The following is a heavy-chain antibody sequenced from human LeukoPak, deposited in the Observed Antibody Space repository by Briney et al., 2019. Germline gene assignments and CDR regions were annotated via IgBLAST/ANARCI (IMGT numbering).Heavy chain of an antibody. J-gene: IGHJ4*02. V-gene: IGHV3-20*04. CDR3: ARSILGYGSRNIRPGDY. CDR1: GFTFDDYG. CDR2: INWNGGST. D-gene: IGHD3-10*01. Sequence: GGSLRLSCAVSGFTFDDYGMSWVRQAPGKGLEWVSGINWNGGSTGYADSVKGRFTISRDNAKNSLYLQMNSLRAEDTALYYCARSILGYGSRNIRPGDYWGQGTLVTVSS.